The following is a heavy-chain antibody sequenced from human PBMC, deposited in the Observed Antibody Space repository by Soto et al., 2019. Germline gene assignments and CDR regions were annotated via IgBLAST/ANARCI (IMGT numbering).Heavy chain of an antibody. D-gene: IGHD5-18*01. CDR3: ARGDVDTAVDD. CDR2: INHSGST. CDR1: GGSFSGYY. V-gene: IGHV4-34*01. J-gene: IGHJ4*02. Sequence: PSETLSLTCAVYGGSFSGYYWSWIRQPPGKGLEWIGEINHSGSTNYNPSLKSRVTISVDTSKNQFSLKLSSVTAADTAVYYCARGDVDTAVDDWGQGTLVTVSS.